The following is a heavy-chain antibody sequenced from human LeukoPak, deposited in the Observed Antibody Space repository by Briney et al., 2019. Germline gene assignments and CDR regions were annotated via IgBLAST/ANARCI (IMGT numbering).Heavy chain of an antibody. CDR1: GYSLTAYY. Sequence: ASVTVSCKASGYSLTAYYIHWVRQAPGQGLVWMGWINPNNDETYYGQKFRGRITLTRDTSKNTAYMLLSGLRSDDTAIYYCAGGHISSSGYYAMNWFDPWGQGTLVTVSS. CDR2: INPNNDET. J-gene: IGHJ5*02. D-gene: IGHD3-3*01. CDR3: AGGHISSSGYYAMNWFDP. V-gene: IGHV1-2*02.